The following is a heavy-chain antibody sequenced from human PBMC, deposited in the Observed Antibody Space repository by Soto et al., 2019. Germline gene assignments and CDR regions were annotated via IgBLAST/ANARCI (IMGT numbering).Heavy chain of an antibody. J-gene: IGHJ4*02. CDR1: GYTFTNYA. V-gene: IGHV1-3*01. CDR3: ARDLGGWPDY. D-gene: IGHD2-15*01. Sequence: QVQLVQSGAEVKKPGASVKVSCKASGYTFTNYAMHWVRQAPGQRLEWMGWINAGNGNTKYSQKFQGRVTITRDTPASTDYMELSSLRSEDTAVYYCARDLGGWPDYWGQGTLVTVSS. CDR2: INAGNGNT.